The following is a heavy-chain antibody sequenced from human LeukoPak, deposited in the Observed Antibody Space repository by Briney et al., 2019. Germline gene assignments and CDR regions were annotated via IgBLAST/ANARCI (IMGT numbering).Heavy chain of an antibody. CDR2: INHSGST. D-gene: IGHD3-10*01. CDR1: GGSFSGYY. V-gene: IGHV4-34*01. J-gene: IGHJ4*02. CDR3: ARRNTMVRGVIRNSHFDY. Sequence: SETLSLTCAVYGGSFSGYYWSWIRQPPGKGLEWIGEINHSGSTNYNPSLKSRVTISVDTSKNQFSLKLSSVIAADTAVYYCARRNTMVRGVIRNSHFDYWGQGTLVTVSS.